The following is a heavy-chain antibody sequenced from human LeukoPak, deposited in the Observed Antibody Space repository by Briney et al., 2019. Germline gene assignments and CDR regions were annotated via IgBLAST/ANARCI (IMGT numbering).Heavy chain of an antibody. J-gene: IGHJ6*03. CDR3: ARGGEYQLEYYYYMDV. CDR2: MNPNSGNT. Sequence: ASVKVSCKTSGYTFTGYYMHWVRQAPGQGLEWVGWMNPNSGNTGYAQKFQGRVTMTRNTSISTAYMELSSLRSEDTAVYYCARGGEYQLEYYYYMDVWGKGTTVTISS. CDR1: GYTFTGYY. V-gene: IGHV1-8*02. D-gene: IGHD2-2*01.